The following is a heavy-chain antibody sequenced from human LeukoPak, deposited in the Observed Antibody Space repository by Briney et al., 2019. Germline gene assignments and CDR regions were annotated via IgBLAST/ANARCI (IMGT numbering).Heavy chain of an antibody. CDR3: ARNNGMDV. J-gene: IGHJ6*02. CDR1: GFALSSHW. CDR2: VNRDGSET. V-gene: IGHV3-7*03. Sequence: PGGSLRLPCAASGFALSSHWMTWVRQVPGRGPEWVANVNRDGSETYYLDSVKGRFTIPKDNAKNSLYLQMNSLRAEDTALYHCARNNGMDVWGQGTTVIVSS.